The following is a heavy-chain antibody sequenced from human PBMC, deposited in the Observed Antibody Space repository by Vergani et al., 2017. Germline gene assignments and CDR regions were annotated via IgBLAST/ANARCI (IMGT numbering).Heavy chain of an antibody. J-gene: IGHJ6*01. Sequence: QVQLEESGPGLVKPSETLSLTCTVPGGSFNTYYWSWIRQSPGKGLGWIGYIYSTGSTNYNPSLNSRVTMSVDTSKNQFSLKLRSVTAADTAVYFCARVVYRDEASSGNRLEGMDIWGQGTTVTISS. CDR3: ARVVYRDEASSGNRLEGMDI. CDR1: GGSFNTYY. V-gene: IGHV4-59*13. CDR2: IYSTGST. D-gene: IGHD2-8*01.